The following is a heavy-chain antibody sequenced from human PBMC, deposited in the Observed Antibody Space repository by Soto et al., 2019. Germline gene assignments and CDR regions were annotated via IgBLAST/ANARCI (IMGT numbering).Heavy chain of an antibody. Sequence: GESLKISCKGSVSSFTSYWISWVRQMPGKGLELMGRIDPSDSYTNYSPSFQGNVTILADKSISTAYPQGSRIKASDTAMYYCARHGSYSNYGYYYGMDVWGRGTTVTVSS. D-gene: IGHD4-4*01. CDR1: VSSFTSYW. CDR3: ARHGSYSNYGYYYGMDV. J-gene: IGHJ6*02. CDR2: IDPSDSYT. V-gene: IGHV5-10-1*01.